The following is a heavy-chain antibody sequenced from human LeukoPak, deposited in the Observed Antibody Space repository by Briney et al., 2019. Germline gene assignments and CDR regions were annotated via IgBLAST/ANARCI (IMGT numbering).Heavy chain of an antibody. CDR3: AKRKGVGATGSIDY. J-gene: IGHJ4*02. CDR1: GFTFSSYA. Sequence: PGGSLRLSRAASGFTFSSYAMSWVRQAPGKGLEWVSAISGSGGSTYYADSVKGRFTISRDNSKNTLYLQMNSLRAEDTAVYYCAKRKGVGATGSIDYWGQGTLVTVSS. CDR2: ISGSGGST. V-gene: IGHV3-23*01. D-gene: IGHD1-26*01.